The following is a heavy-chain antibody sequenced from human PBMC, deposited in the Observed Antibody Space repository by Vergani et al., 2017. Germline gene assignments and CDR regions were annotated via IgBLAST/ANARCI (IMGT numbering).Heavy chain of an antibody. CDR3: ASKRGACRAAYCHSYDF. J-gene: IGHJ4*02. D-gene: IGHD2-15*01. Sequence: QVQLQESGPGLVKPSETLSLTCTVSGDSVISTDYHWGWLRQPPGKGLEWIGSMDYSGSTSYHPSLDSRISISFETHKNQFSLRLTSVTAADTAVYYCASKRGACRAAYCHSYDFWGPGTLVGVSS. CDR2: MDYSGST. CDR1: GDSVISTDYH. V-gene: IGHV4-39*01.